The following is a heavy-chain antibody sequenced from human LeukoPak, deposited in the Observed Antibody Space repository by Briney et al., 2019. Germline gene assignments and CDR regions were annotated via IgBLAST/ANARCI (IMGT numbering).Heavy chain of an antibody. CDR1: GGSISSGGYY. CDR3: ARADSSGYSYFDY. D-gene: IGHD3-22*01. Sequence: PSETLSLTCTVSGGSISSGGYYWSWLRQHPGMGLEWIGYIYYSGTTYYNPSLKSRVTISVDTSNNQFSLKLSSVTAADTAVYYCARADSSGYSYFDYWGQGTLVTVSS. CDR2: IYYSGTT. V-gene: IGHV4-31*03. J-gene: IGHJ4*02.